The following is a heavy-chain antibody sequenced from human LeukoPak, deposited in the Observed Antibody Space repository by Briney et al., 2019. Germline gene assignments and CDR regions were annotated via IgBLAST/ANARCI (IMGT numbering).Heavy chain of an antibody. Sequence: KPSETLSLTCAVYGGSFSGYYWSWIRQPPGKGLEWIGEINHSGSTNYNPSLKSRVTISVDTSKNQFSLKLSSVTAADTAVYYCARGRRYCSSTSCYRGWGFDYWGQRTLVTVSS. V-gene: IGHV4-34*01. J-gene: IGHJ4*02. CDR3: ARGRRYCSSTSCYRGWGFDY. CDR2: INHSGST. CDR1: GGSFSGYY. D-gene: IGHD2-2*01.